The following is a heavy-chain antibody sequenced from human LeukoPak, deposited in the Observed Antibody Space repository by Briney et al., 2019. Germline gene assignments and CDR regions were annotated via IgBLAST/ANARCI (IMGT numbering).Heavy chain of an antibody. CDR3: ARDPTGIAAAGRWFDP. D-gene: IGHD6-13*01. Sequence: SQTLSLTCTVSGGSISSNNYYWNWIRQPAGKGLEWIGRIHTSGSTNYNPSLKTRVTMSVDTSKNQFSLKLDSVTAADTAMYYCARDPTGIAAAGRWFDPWGQGTLVTVSS. CDR2: IHTSGST. J-gene: IGHJ5*02. V-gene: IGHV4-61*02. CDR1: GGSISSNNYY.